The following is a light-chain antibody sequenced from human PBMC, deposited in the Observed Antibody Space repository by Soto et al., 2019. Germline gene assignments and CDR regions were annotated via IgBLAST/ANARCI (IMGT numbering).Light chain of an antibody. Sequence: EIVLTQSPATLSLYPGERATLSCRASQSVISYLAWYQQKPGQAPRLLIYDASNRATGIPARFSGSGSGTDFTLTISSLEPEDFAVYYWHQRHSWPPIFTFGPGTKLDIK. CDR1: QSVISY. V-gene: IGKV3-11*01. CDR2: DAS. J-gene: IGKJ3*01. CDR3: HQRHSWPPIFT.